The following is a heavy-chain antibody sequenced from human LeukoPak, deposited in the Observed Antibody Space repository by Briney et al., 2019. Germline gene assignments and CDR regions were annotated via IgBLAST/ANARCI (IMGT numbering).Heavy chain of an antibody. V-gene: IGHV1-2*02. D-gene: IGHD6-19*01. Sequence: ASVKVSCKTSGYTFTGYYMHWVRQAPGQGLEWMGWIYPNSGGTKYAQKFQGRVTMTRDTSISTAYMELSRLRSDDTAVYYCARDSSGWYINWFDPWGQGTLVTVSS. CDR2: IYPNSGGT. CDR3: ARDSSGWYINWFDP. CDR1: GYTFTGYY. J-gene: IGHJ5*02.